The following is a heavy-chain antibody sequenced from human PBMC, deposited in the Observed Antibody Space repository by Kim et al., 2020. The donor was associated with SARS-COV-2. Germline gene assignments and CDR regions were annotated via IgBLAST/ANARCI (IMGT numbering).Heavy chain of an antibody. J-gene: IGHJ4*02. D-gene: IGHD3-22*01. CDR1: GFTFSSYA. CDR2: ISYDGSNK. Sequence: GGSLRLSCAASGFTFSSYAMHWVRQAPGKGLEWVAVISYDGSNKYYADSVKGRFTISRDNSKNTLYLQMNSLRAEDTAVYYCARCSAPDYYDSSGYYYFAYWGQGTLVTVSS. CDR3: ARCSAPDYYDSSGYYYFAY. V-gene: IGHV3-30*04.